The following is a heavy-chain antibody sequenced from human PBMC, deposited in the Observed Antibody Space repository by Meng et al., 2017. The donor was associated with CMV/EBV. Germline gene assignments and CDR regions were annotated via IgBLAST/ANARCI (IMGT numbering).Heavy chain of an antibody. J-gene: IGHJ4*02. D-gene: IGHD6-13*01. Sequence: TVSGGSISRGDYDWSWIRNPTGKGMAWIGYIYYSGRTSYNPSLKSRVPISVDTSKNQFSLKLSSVTAADTAVYYCARVRRQLAHFDYWGQGTLVTVSS. CDR3: ARVRRQLAHFDY. CDR2: IYYSGRT. CDR1: GGSISRGDYD. V-gene: IGHV4-30-4*08.